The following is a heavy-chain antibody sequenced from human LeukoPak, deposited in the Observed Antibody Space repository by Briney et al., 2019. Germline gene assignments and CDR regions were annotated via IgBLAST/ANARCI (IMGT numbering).Heavy chain of an antibody. CDR2: ISGSGGST. Sequence: GGSLRLSCAASGFTFSSYAMSWVRQAPGKGLEWVSAISGSGGSTYYADSAKGRFTISRDNSKNTLYLQMNSLRAEDTAVYYCAKDPSIVVVPAAIVYWGQGTLVTVSS. J-gene: IGHJ4*02. CDR3: AKDPSIVVVPAAIVY. D-gene: IGHD2-2*02. CDR1: GFTFSSYA. V-gene: IGHV3-23*01.